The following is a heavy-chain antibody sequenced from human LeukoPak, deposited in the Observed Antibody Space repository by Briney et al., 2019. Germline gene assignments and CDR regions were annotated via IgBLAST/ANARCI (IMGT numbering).Heavy chain of an antibody. Sequence: GGSLRLSCAASGFSFSYYGMHWVRQAPGKGLEWVSFISFDGSITYNADSVKGRLTISRDNTKNTVYLQMNRLRAEDTAVYFCAKDSSSRGWYFEHWGQGTLVTVSS. CDR2: ISFDGSIT. D-gene: IGHD6-19*01. J-gene: IGHJ4*02. V-gene: IGHV3-30*18. CDR3: AKDSSSRGWYFEH. CDR1: GFSFSYYG.